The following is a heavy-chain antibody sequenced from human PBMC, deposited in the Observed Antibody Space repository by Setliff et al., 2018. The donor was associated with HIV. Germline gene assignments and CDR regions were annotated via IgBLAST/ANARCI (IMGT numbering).Heavy chain of an antibody. CDR2: IYHSGST. CDR1: GGSISSTW. V-gene: IGHV4-4*02. J-gene: IGHJ4*02. D-gene: IGHD3-10*01. Sequence: PSETLSLTCAVSGGSISSTWWSWVRQSPGKGLEWIGEIYHSGSTHYNPSLESRVIISIDKSKKHFSLRLSAVTAADTAVYYCAASVADYGKGGGMGYWGQGTLVTVSS. CDR3: AASVADYGKGGGMGY.